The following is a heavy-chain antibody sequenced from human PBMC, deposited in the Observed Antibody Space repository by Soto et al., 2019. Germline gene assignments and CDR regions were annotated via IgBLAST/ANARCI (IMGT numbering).Heavy chain of an antibody. V-gene: IGHV4-39*01. J-gene: IGHJ4*02. CDR3: ARKWEAAGPPDS. D-gene: IGHD6-13*01. CDR2: IYYTGKT. Sequence: QLQLQESGPGLVQPSETLSLTCKVSGGSISNNNHYWGGIRQPPGKGLEWIGSIYYTGKTYYNTSLKSRVPIYVDTSKNQFSLRVSSVTAADTSVYYCARKWEAAGPPDSWGQGTLVSVSS. CDR1: GGSISNNNHY.